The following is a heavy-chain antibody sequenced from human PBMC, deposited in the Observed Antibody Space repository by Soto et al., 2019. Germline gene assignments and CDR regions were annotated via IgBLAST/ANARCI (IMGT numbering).Heavy chain of an antibody. CDR1: GGSISIYF. V-gene: IGHV4-59*08. D-gene: IGHD1-1*01. Sequence: QVQLQESGPGPVKPSETLSLTCNVSGGSISIYFWIWIRQPPGKGLEWIGSTFFSGSTNYNPSLKSRVTMSLDTSKNQFSLKVTSVTAADTAVYYCASRTGTQYYYMDVWGKGTTVTVSS. J-gene: IGHJ6*03. CDR3: ASRTGTQYYYMDV. CDR2: TFFSGST.